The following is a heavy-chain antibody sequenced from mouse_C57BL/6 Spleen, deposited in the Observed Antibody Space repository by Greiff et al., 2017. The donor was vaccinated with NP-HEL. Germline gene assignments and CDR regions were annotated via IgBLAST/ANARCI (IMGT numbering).Heavy chain of an antibody. D-gene: IGHD1-1*01. J-gene: IGHJ3*01. CDR3: ARLQSHYYGSSEFAY. CDR1: GFSLTSYS. Sequence: QVQLKESGPGLVAPSQSLSITCTVSGFSLTSYSISWVRQPPGKGLEWLGVIWTGGGTNYNSALKSRLSISKDNSKSQVFLKMNSLQTDDTARYYCARLQSHYYGSSEFAYWGQGTLVTVAA. V-gene: IGHV2-9-1*01. CDR2: IWTGGGT.